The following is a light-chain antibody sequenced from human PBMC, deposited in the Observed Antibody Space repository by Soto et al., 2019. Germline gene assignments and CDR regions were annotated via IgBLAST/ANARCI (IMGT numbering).Light chain of an antibody. CDR2: DVN. CDR1: SSDIGASNY. Sequence: QSALTQPASVSGSPGQSITISCTGTSSDIGASNYVSWYKQHPGQAPKLMISDVNNRPSGISDRFSGSKSGNTASLTISGLQAKEEADYYCYSWNSNSDTHDFFGTGTKLTVL. J-gene: IGLJ1*01. V-gene: IGLV2-14*03. CDR3: YSWNSNSDTHDF.